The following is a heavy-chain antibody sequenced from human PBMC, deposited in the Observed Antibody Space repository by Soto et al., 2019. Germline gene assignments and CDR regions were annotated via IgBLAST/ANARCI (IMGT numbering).Heavy chain of an antibody. CDR2: ISGYRGNA. V-gene: IGHV1-18*04. J-gene: IGHJ4*02. D-gene: IGHD4-17*01. CDR3: AKRTSGTTWGESDY. CDR1: GYIFSDYG. Sequence: QVQVMQSGAEVKKPGDSVKVSCKTSGYIFSDYGINWVRQAPGQGLEWMGWISGYRGNANLAQKFHGRVTMTTDKSTRTADMELRRLRSDDTAVYYCAKRTSGTTWGESDYWGQGTLVTVSS.